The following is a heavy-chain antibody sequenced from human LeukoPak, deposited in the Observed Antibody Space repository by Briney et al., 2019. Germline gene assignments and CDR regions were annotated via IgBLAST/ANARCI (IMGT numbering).Heavy chain of an antibody. CDR1: GGTFSSYA. CDR3: ARDSGSGSYLGWYFDL. Sequence: ASVKVSCKASGGTFSSYAISWVRQAPGQGLEWMGGIIPIFGTANYAQKFQGRVTITADESSSTAYMELSSLRSEDTAVYYCARDSGSGSYLGWYFDLWGRGTLVTVSS. D-gene: IGHD1-26*01. J-gene: IGHJ2*01. V-gene: IGHV1-69*13. CDR2: IIPIFGTA.